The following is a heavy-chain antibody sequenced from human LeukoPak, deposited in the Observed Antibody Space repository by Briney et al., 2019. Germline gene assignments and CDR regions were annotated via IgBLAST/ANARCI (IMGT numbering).Heavy chain of an antibody. V-gene: IGHV1-3*01. CDR1: GYIFTTYA. CDR3: ARDQGSWSIFDF. Sequence: GASVNVSCKASGYIFTTYAMHWVRQAPGQRLEWMGWINPGNGNTKYSQKFQGRVTITRDTSAYTVYMELSSLRSEDTTIYYCARDQGSWSIFDFWGQGTLVTVSS. J-gene: IGHJ4*02. D-gene: IGHD6-13*01. CDR2: INPGNGNT.